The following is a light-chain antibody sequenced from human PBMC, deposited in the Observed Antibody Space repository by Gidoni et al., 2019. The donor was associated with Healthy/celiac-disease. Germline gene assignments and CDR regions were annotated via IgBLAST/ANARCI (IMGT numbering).Light chain of an antibody. J-gene: IGKJ5*01. CDR1: QSVSSY. CDR3: QQRSNWPSIT. Sequence: EIVLTQSPATLSLSPGERATLSCRASQSVSSYLAWSQQKPGQAPRLLIYDASNRATGIPARFSGSGSGTDFTLTISSLEPEDFEVYYCQQRSNWPSITFGQGTRLEIK. V-gene: IGKV3-11*01. CDR2: DAS.